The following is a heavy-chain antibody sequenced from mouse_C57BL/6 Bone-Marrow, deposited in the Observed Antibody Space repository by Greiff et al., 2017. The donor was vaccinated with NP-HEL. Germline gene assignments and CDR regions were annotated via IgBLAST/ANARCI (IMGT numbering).Heavy chain of an antibody. J-gene: IGHJ3*01. CDR1: GFNIKDYY. D-gene: IGHD2-5*01. V-gene: IGHV14-2*01. CDR2: IDPEDGET. CDR3: AREIYSNYAWFAY. Sequence: VHVKQSGAELVKPGASVKLSCTASGFNIKDYYMHWVKQRTEQGLEWIGRIDPEDGETKYAPKFQGKATITADTSSNTAYLQLSSLTSEDTAVYYCAREIYSNYAWFAYWGQGTLVTVSA.